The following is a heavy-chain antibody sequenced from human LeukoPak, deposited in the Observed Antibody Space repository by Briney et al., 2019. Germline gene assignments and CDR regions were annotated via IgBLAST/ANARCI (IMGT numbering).Heavy chain of an antibody. D-gene: IGHD3-22*01. CDR2: ISVRSNYR. CDR3: ERLRRNNDRSGYYYYYDY. J-gene: IGHJ4*02. CDR1: GYTFSDFS. V-gene: IGHV3-21*01. Sequence: GGSLTLSCAAYGYTFSDFSVNWVRQAPGKGLEWVSSISVRSNYRYYADSVRGRFTISRDDARDSLFLQMNSLRAEDTALYFCERLRRNNDRSGYYYYYDYWGQGTLVTVSS.